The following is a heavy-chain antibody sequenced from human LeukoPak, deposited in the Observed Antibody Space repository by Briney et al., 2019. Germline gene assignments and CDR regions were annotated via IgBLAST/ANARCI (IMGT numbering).Heavy chain of an antibody. Sequence: SQTLSLTCAISGDSVSSNSVTWNWIRQSPSRGLEWLGRTYYRSTWYNDYAVSVRGRITVNPDTSKNQFSLHLNSVTPEDTAVYYCARRLTQYDCFDLWGQGILVTVSS. J-gene: IGHJ5*02. CDR1: GDSVSSNSVT. CDR2: TYYRSTWYN. CDR3: ARRLTQYDCFDL. V-gene: IGHV6-1*01. D-gene: IGHD2-2*01.